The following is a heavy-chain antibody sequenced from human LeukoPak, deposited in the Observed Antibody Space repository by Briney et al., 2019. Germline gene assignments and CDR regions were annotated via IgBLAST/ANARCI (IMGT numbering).Heavy chain of an antibody. J-gene: IGHJ6*03. CDR3: ARDRRGGYENYYYYYMDV. D-gene: IGHD5-12*01. CDR2: ISSGSIDM. V-gene: IGHV3-21*01. CDR1: GFTFSRYT. Sequence: GGSLRLSCAGSGFTFSRYTMNWVRQAPGKGLEWVSSISSGSIDMYYADSVKGRFTISRDNAKNSVYPQMNSLRAEDTAVYYCARDRRGGYENYYYYYMDVWGKGTTVTVSS.